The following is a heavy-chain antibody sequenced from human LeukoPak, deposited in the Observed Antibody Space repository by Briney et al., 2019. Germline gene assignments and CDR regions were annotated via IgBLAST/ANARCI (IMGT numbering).Heavy chain of an antibody. Sequence: GGSLRLPCAASGFTLSTYDMHWVRRAPGKGLEWVSLSGIVGDTDYSDSVKGRFTISRDNAKDSLFLQMSSLRVGDTAFYYCARDSRGNFDLWGQGTLVTVSS. CDR3: ARDSRGNFDL. CDR1: GFTLSTYD. V-gene: IGHV3-13*01. J-gene: IGHJ4*02. CDR2: SGIVGDT.